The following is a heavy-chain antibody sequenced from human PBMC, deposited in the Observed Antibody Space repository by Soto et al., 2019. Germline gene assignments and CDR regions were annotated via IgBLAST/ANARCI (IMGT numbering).Heavy chain of an antibody. D-gene: IGHD6-6*01. CDR1: GFTFGYYA. V-gene: IGHV3-49*03. J-gene: IGHJ6*02. Sequence: LRLSCTASGFTFGYYAMSWFRQAPGKGLEWLGFIRSKAYGGTTEYAASVKGRFTISRDDSKSIAYLQMNSLKTEDTAVYYCTRDSIAARPLFYYYYGMDVWGQGTTVTVAS. CDR3: TRDSIAARPLFYYYYGMDV. CDR2: IRSKAYGGTT.